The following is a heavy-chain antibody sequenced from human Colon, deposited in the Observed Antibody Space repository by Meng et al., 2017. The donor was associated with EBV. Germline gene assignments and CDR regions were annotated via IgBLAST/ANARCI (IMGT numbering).Heavy chain of an antibody. CDR2: IHHSGSA. CDR1: GGSMSSGNYY. D-gene: IGHD2-21*01. CDR3: ASFDHIPRRNYFDY. J-gene: IGHJ4*02. V-gene: IGHV4-30-4*01. Sequence: QVQLQESGSGLVEPSQTLSLTCTVSGGSMSSGNYYWSWIRQPSGKGLEWIGYIHHSGSAYYNPSLKSRVSISVDTSKNQFSLNLNSMTAADTAVYYCASFDHIPRRNYFDYWGQGTLVTVSS.